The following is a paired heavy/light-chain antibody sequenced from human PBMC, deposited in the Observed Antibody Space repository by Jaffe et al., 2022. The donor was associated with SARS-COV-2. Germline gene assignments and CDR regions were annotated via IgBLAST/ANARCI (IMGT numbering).Heavy chain of an antibody. CDR1: GFSLSTSGVG. Sequence: QITLKESGPTLVKPTQTLTLTCTFSGFSLSTSGVGVGWIRQPPGKALEWLALIYWNDDKRYSPSLKSRLTITKDTSKNQVVLTMTNMDPVDTATYYCAHGLPTYYDILTGYYRGRDFDYWGQGTLVTVSS. D-gene: IGHD3-9*01. V-gene: IGHV2-5*01. CDR2: IYWNDDK. J-gene: IGHJ4*02. CDR3: AHGLPTYYDILTGYYRGRDFDY.
Light chain of an antibody. V-gene: IGLV7-43*01. Sequence: QTVVTQEPSLTVSPGGTVTLTCASSTGAVTSGYYPNWFQQKPGQAPRALIYSTSNKHSWTPARFSGSLLGGKAALTLSGVQPEDEAEYYCLLYYGGAQFWVFGGGTKLTVL. CDR3: LLYYGGAQFWV. J-gene: IGLJ3*02. CDR1: TGAVTSGYY. CDR2: STS.